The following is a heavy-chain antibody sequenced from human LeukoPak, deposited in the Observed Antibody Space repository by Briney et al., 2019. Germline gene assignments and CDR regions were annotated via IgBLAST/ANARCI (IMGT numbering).Heavy chain of an antibody. Sequence: GGSLRLSCVASDSTLGDYAMSGFGQAQGKGLEWVGFIRSKAYGGTTEYAASVKGRFTISRDDSKSIAYVQMNSLKAEDTAVYYCSRGFEYWGQGTLVIVSS. CDR3: SRGFEY. J-gene: IGHJ4*02. CDR1: DSTLGDYA. V-gene: IGHV3-49*03. CDR2: IRSKAYGGTT.